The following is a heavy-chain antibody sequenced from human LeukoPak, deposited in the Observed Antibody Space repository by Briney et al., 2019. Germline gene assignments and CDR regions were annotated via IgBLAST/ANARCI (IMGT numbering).Heavy chain of an antibody. CDR1: GASISSYKC. J-gene: IGHJ4*02. CDR3: ARGASTVTGYFDY. V-gene: IGHV4-4*02. CDR2: IYRSGIT. D-gene: IGHD4-17*01. Sequence: SGTLSLTCAVSGASISSYKCWGWVRQSPGKVLEWIGEIYRSGITNYNPSLKRPVTTSLDKSQKQFSLKLNSATAADTAVYYCARGASTVTGYFDYWGQGTLVTVSS.